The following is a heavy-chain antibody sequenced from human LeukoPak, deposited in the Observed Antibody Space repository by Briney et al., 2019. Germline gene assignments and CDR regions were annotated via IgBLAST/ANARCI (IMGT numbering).Heavy chain of an antibody. J-gene: IGHJ4*02. CDR2: IWYDGSNK. V-gene: IGHV3-33*01. CDR3: ARAAAGLAFDY. CDR1: GFTFSSYG. Sequence: GGSLRLSCAASGFTFSSYGMHWVRQAPGKGLEWVAVIWYDGSNKYYADSVKGRFTISRDNSKNTLYLQTNSLRAEDTAVYYCARAAAGLAFDYWGQGTLVTVSS. D-gene: IGHD6-13*01.